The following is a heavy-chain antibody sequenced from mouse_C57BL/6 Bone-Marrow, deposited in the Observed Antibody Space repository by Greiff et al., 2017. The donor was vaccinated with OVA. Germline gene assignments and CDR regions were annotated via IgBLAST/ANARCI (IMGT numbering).Heavy chain of an antibody. CDR3: SSDVGDYDGGGFDY. V-gene: IGHV1-69*01. Sequence: QVQLQQPGAELVMPGASVKLSCKASGYTFTSYWMHWVKQRPGQGLEWIGEIDPSDSYTNYNQKFKGKSTLTVDKSSSKAYMQLSSLSSEDSAVYYWSSDVGDYDGGGFDYWGQGTTLTVSS. CDR1: GYTFTSYW. J-gene: IGHJ2*01. D-gene: IGHD2-4*01. CDR2: IDPSDSYT.